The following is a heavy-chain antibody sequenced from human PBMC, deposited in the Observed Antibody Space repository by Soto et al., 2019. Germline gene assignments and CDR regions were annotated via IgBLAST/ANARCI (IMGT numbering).Heavy chain of an antibody. J-gene: IGHJ4*02. V-gene: IGHV1-69*13. CDR2: IIPIFGTA. CDR3: VSAGNGTGFDY. Sequence: ASLKVSCKASGGTFSSYAISWVRQAPGQGLEWMGGIIPIFGTANYAQKFQGRVTITADESTSTAYMELSSLRSEDTAVYYCVSAGNGTGFDYWGQGTLVTVSS. CDR1: GGTFSSYA. D-gene: IGHD6-13*01.